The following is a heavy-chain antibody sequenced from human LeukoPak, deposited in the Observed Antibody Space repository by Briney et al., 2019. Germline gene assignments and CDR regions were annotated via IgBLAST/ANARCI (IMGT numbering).Heavy chain of an antibody. Sequence: PGGSLRLSCAASGFTFSNYWMSWVRQAPGKGPEWVGDIKTDGSDKYYVGSVKGRFTISRDNAKNSLYLQMNSLRAEDTAVYYCARDSLIQYGSGSYWGFDYWGQGILSPSPQ. D-gene: IGHD3-10*01. CDR2: IKTDGSDK. CDR1: GFTFSNYW. J-gene: IGHJ4*02. CDR3: ARDSLIQYGSGSYWGFDY. V-gene: IGHV3-7*03.